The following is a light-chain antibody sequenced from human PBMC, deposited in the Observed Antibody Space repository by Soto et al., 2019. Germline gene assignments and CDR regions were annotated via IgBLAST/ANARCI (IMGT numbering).Light chain of an antibody. CDR3: QQSYSTPTPPT. CDR1: QSITTH. CDR2: AAS. J-gene: IGKJ2*01. Sequence: DIQMTQSPSSLSASVGDRVAITCRASQSITTHVNWYQQKPGKAPKLLIYAASILQSGVPSRFSGSGSGTDFTLTISSLQPEDFATYYGQQSYSTPTPPTFGQGTKLEIK. V-gene: IGKV1-39*01.